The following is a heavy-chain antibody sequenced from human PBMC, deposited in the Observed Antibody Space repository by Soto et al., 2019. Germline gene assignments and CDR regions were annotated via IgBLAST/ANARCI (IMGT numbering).Heavy chain of an antibody. CDR1: GFTFSRYW. CDR2: IHQDGSEK. Sequence: GGSLRLSCAVSGFTFSRYWMSWVRQAPGKGLEWVANIHQDGSEKYYVDSVKGRFTISRDNAKNSLYLQMNSLRAEDTALYYCARGYNNALDYWGQGTLVTVSS. J-gene: IGHJ4*02. D-gene: IGHD1-1*01. CDR3: ARGYNNALDY. V-gene: IGHV3-7*01.